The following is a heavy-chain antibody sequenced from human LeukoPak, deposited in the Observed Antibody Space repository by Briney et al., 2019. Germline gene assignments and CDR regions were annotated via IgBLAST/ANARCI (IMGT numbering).Heavy chain of an antibody. J-gene: IGHJ6*02. D-gene: IGHD6-13*01. V-gene: IGHV1-8*01. CDR3: ARGPVSTHGMDV. Sequence: ASVKVSCKASGYTFTNYDINWVRQATGQGLEWMGWRNPNSGRTGFAQKFQGRLTMTADTSISTAYMELSSLTSDDTAVYYCARGPVSTHGMDVRGQGTTVTVSS. CDR2: RNPNSGRT. CDR1: GYTFTNYD.